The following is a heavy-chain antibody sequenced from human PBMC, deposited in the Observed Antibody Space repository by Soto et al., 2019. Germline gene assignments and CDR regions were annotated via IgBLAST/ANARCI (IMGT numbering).Heavy chain of an antibody. CDR1: GDTFNDYY. CDR2: INPNGGVT. V-gene: IGHV1-2*04. CDR3: ARESGGATASLDYYYFYMDV. D-gene: IGHD5-12*01. Sequence: VQLVQSGAEVKKPGASVTVSCRSSGDTFNDYYIHWVRQAPGQGLEWMGWINPNGGVTKYAQKFQGWGNMTRDTSIRKVYMQLSRLRSDDTAVYYCARESGGATASLDYYYFYMDVWGTGTTVTVSS. J-gene: IGHJ6*03.